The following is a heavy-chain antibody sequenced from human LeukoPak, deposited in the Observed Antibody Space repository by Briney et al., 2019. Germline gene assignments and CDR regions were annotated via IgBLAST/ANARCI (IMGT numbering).Heavy chain of an antibody. CDR2: IIPILGIA. D-gene: IGHD2-15*01. CDR1: GGTFSSYA. CDR3: ARGPIGYCSGGSCYGIVSDY. V-gene: IGHV1-69*04. Sequence: SVKVSCKASGGTFSSYAISWVRQAPGQGLEWMGRIIPILGIANYAQKFQGRVTITADKSTSTAYMELSSLRSEDTAVYYCARGPIGYCSGGSCYGIVSDYWGQGTLVTVSS. J-gene: IGHJ4*02.